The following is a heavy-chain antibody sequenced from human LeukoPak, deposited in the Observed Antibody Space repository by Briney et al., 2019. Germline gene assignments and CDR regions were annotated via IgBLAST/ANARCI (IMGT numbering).Heavy chain of an antibody. V-gene: IGHV3-7*03. Sequence: GGSLRLSCVASGLTVSNHWKSWVRQAPGKGPEWVANIREERGQEYYVDSVKGRFTISKNSAKNSLYLQMNTLRVEDTAMYYCASLDTAKQPLANHWGQGTLVTVSS. J-gene: IGHJ5*02. CDR3: ASLDTAKQPLANH. D-gene: IGHD5-18*01. CDR2: IREERGQE. CDR1: GLTVSNHW.